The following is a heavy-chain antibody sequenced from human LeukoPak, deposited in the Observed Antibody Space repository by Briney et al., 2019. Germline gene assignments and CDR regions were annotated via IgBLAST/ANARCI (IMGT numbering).Heavy chain of an antibody. J-gene: IGHJ4*02. D-gene: IGHD5-24*01. CDR1: GFTFSGSA. V-gene: IGHV3-73*01. CDR3: TRHPNGYNLDY. Sequence: PGGSLRLSCAASGFTFSGSAMHWVRQASGKGLEWVCRIRSKANSYATAYAASVEGRFTISRDDSKNTAYLQMNSLKTEDTAVYYCTRHPNGYNLDYWGQGTLVTVSS. CDR2: IRSKANSYAT.